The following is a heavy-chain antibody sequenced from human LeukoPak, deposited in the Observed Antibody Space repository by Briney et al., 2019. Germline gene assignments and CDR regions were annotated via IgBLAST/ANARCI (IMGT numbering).Heavy chain of an antibody. J-gene: IGHJ4*02. CDR3: AVGDYIVATEL. CDR2: ISSSSSYI. V-gene: IGHV3-21*01. D-gene: IGHD5-12*01. Sequence: GESLRLSCAAAGFTFSSYNMNWDRQAPGKGLEWVSSISSSSSYIYYADSVRGRFTISRDNAKNSLYLQMSSLRAEDTAVYYCAVGDYIVATELWGQGTPVTVSS. CDR1: GFTFSSYN.